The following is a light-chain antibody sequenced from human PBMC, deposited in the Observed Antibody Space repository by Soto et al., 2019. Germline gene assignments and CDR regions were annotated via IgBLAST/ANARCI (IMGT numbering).Light chain of an antibody. J-gene: IGKJ2*01. CDR1: QSISRY. Sequence: DIQMTQSPSSLSAFVGDTVTITCRASQSISRYLNWYQQKPGKPPKFLIWATSSLQSGVPSRFSGDGSGTEFTLTVTALQPEDCATYYCEQSYTNPFTFGQGTKLEI. CDR2: ATS. CDR3: EQSYTNPFT. V-gene: IGKV1-39*01.